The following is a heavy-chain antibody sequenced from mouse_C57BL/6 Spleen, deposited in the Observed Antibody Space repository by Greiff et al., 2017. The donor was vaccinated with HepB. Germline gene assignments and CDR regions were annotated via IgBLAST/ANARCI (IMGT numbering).Heavy chain of an antibody. CDR3: ARVDDGYFYAMDY. V-gene: IGHV3-6*01. Sequence: EVKLQESGPGLVKPSQSLSLTCSVTGYSITSGYYWNWIRQFPGNKLEWMGYISYDGSNNYNPSHKNRIPITRDTSKNKFFLKLNSVTTEDTATYYCARVDDGYFYAMDYWGQGTSVTVSS. D-gene: IGHD2-3*01. J-gene: IGHJ4*01. CDR1: GYSITSGYY. CDR2: ISYDGSN.